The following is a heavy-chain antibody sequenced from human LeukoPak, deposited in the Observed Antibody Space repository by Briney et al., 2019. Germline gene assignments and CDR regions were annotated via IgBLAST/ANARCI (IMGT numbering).Heavy chain of an antibody. J-gene: IGHJ4*02. CDR2: ISSSSSTI. CDR1: GFIFSRDS. CDR3: AREDYGGNSFDY. Sequence: PGGSLRLSCAASGFIFSRDSMNWVRQAPGKGLEWVSYISSSSSTIYYADSVKGRFTISRDNAKNSLYLQMNSLRDEDTAVYYCAREDYGGNSFDYWGQGTLVTVSS. V-gene: IGHV3-48*02. D-gene: IGHD4-23*01.